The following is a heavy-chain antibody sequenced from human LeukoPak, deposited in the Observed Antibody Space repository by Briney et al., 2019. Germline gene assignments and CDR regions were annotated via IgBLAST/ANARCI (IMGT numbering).Heavy chain of an antibody. V-gene: IGHV3-73*01. Sequence: GGSLRLSCVASGFNFSGFAIHWVRQAAGKGLEWVGRIRSKANNYAAEYAASVKGRFTVSRQDSKNTASLYMNNLKSEDTAVYFCTRLGYVSGSDYWGQGTLVTVSS. J-gene: IGHJ4*02. D-gene: IGHD6-19*01. CDR2: IRSKANNYAA. CDR1: GFNFSGFA. CDR3: TRLGYVSGSDY.